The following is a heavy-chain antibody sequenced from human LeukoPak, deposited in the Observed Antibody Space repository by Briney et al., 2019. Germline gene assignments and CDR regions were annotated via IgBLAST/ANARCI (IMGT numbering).Heavy chain of an antibody. CDR2: IDKKDKGYATAT. J-gene: IGHJ5*02. CDR1: GFTFSGSA. V-gene: IGHV3-73*01. D-gene: IGHD5-12*01. Sequence: GGSLRLSCVPSGFTFSGSAIHWVRQSSAEGLEWVGQIDKKDKGYATATAYAASVKGRFTITRDDSINTAYLQMKSLKTEDTALYYCTRDSGIYNWFDPWGQGTLVTVSS. CDR3: TRDSGIYNWFDP.